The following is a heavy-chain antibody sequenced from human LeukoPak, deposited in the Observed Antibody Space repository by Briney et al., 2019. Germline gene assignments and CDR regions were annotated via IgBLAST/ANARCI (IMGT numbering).Heavy chain of an antibody. Sequence: PSETLSLTCTVSGGSISSYYWSWIRQPPGKGLEWIGYIYYSGSTNYNPSLKSRVTISVDTSKNQFSLKLSSVTAADTAVYYCARHSAADSNPPRFDYWGQGTLVTVSS. CDR3: ARHSAADSNPPRFDY. V-gene: IGHV4-59*08. J-gene: IGHJ4*02. CDR2: IYYSGST. CDR1: GGSISSYY. D-gene: IGHD6-13*01.